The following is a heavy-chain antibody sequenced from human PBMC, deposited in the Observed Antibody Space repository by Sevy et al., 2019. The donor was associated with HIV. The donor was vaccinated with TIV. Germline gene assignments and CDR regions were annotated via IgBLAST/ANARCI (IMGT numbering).Heavy chain of an antibody. V-gene: IGHV3-74*01. CDR3: ARGYYDSSGWGGENWFDP. Sequence: GGSLRLSCAASGFTFSSYWMHWVRQAPGKGLVWVSRINSDGSSTSYADSVKGRFTISRDNAKNTLYLQMNSLRAESTAVYYCARGYYDSSGWGGENWFDPWGQGTLVTVSS. CDR2: INSDGSST. J-gene: IGHJ5*02. D-gene: IGHD3-22*01. CDR1: GFTFSSYW.